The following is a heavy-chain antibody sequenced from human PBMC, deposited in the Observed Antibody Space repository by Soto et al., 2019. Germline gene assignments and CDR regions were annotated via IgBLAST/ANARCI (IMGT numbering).Heavy chain of an antibody. D-gene: IGHD5-12*01. CDR2: IIPIFGTP. V-gene: IGHV1-69*13. CDR1: GGTFSNYA. Sequence: SVKVSCKASGGTFSNYAITWVRQAPGQGLEWMGGIIPIFGTPKYAQKFQGRVTITADESTSTAYMELSSLRSEDTAVYYCARDREEMASITDYYYGMDVCGQGTTVTVSS. J-gene: IGHJ6*02. CDR3: ARDREEMASITDYYYGMDV.